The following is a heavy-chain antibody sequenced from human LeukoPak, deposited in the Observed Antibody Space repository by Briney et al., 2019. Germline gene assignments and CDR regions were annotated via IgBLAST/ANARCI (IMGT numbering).Heavy chain of an antibody. CDR2: IYTSGDT. CDR1: GGSISSYS. D-gene: IGHD3-22*01. Sequence: SETLSLTCTVSGGSISSYSWTWIRQPVGKGLEWIGRIYTSGDTKYNPSLKSRVTISVGASNNQFSLKLTSVTAADTAVYYCARAVDYDSSGYYYWNWFDPWGQGTLVTVSS. J-gene: IGHJ5*02. CDR3: ARAVDYDSSGYYYWNWFDP. V-gene: IGHV4-4*07.